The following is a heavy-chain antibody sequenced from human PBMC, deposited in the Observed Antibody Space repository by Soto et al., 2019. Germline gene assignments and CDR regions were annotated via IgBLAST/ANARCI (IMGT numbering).Heavy chain of an antibody. CDR1: RFTFNTYG. Sequence: QVQLVESGGGVVQPGRSLGLSYAASRFTFNTYGMHWVRQAPGKGLEWVAAISYDGIYQYYADSVKGRFTISRDNSKNTLYVQMNSLRAEDTAVYYCARSPQPTRGIHWYFDFWGRGILVTVSS. J-gene: IGHJ2*01. CDR3: ARSPQPTRGIHWYFDF. CDR2: ISYDGIYQ. V-gene: IGHV3-30*03. D-gene: IGHD2-2*01.